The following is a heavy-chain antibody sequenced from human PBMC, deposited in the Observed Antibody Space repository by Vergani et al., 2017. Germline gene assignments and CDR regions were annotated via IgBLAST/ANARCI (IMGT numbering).Heavy chain of an antibody. V-gene: IGHV4-34*01. D-gene: IGHD6-19*01. Sequence: QVQLQQWGAGLLKPSETLSLTCAVYGGSFSGYYWSWLRQPPGKGLEWIGEINHSGSTNYNPSLKSRVTISVDTSKNQFSLKLSSVTAADTAVYYCARGGGAVAGTSGYFDLWGRGTLVTVSS. CDR1: GGSFSGYY. J-gene: IGHJ2*01. CDR3: ARGGGAVAGTSGYFDL. CDR2: INHSGST.